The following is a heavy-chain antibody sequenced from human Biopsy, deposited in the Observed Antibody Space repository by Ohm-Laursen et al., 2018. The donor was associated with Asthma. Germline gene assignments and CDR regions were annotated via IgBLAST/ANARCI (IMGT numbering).Heavy chain of an antibody. V-gene: IGHV1-24*01. CDR3: ASDFPKDYVRYNFQF. D-gene: IGHD4-17*01. J-gene: IGHJ4*02. CDR1: GYSLTDLS. Sequence: ASVKVSCKISGYSLTDLSMHWVRQAPGQGLEWMGGHDHEEGGTVNARRLQGRVTMTEDTSTDTAYMELGSLSSDDTAVYYCASDFPKDYVRYNFQFWGQGTLVTVSS. CDR2: HDHEEGGT.